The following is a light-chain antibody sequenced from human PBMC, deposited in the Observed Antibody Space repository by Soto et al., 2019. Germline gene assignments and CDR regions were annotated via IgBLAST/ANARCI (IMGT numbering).Light chain of an antibody. Sequence: SYELTQPPSVSVSPGQTASITCSGDKLGDKYACWYQQKPGQSPVLVIYQVSKRPSGIPERFSGSNSGNTATLTISGTQAMDEADYYCQACDSSTYVVFGGGTKLTVL. CDR3: QACDSSTYVV. V-gene: IGLV3-1*01. CDR2: QVS. CDR1: KLGDKY. J-gene: IGLJ2*01.